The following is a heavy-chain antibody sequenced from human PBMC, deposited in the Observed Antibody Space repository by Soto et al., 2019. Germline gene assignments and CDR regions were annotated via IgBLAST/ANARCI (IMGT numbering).Heavy chain of an antibody. J-gene: IGHJ6*02. V-gene: IGHV3-23*01. CDR1: GFTFSNYA. Sequence: EVQLLESGGGLVQPGGSLRLSCAAAGFTFSNYALTWVRQSPGKGLEWVSTFSGSGGSTYYADSVRGRFTISRDNSKNTLFLQMNSLTVEDTAIYYCARDWTGDTCPCLDVWGQGTTVCVSS. CDR3: ARDWTGDTCPCLDV. CDR2: FSGSGGST. D-gene: IGHD3-3*01.